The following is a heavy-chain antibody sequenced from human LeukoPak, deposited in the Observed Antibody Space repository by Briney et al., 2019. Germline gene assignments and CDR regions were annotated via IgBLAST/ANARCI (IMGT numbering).Heavy chain of an antibody. D-gene: IGHD5-18*01. V-gene: IGHV4-34*01. J-gene: IGHJ4*02. Sequence: SETLSLTCAVYGGSFSGYYWSWIRQPPGKGLEWIGEINHSGSTNYNPSLKSRVTISVDTSKNQFSLKLSSVTAADTAVYYCARHNRYSLYHYWGQGTLVTVSS. CDR2: INHSGST. CDR3: ARHNRYSLYHY. CDR1: GGSFSGYY.